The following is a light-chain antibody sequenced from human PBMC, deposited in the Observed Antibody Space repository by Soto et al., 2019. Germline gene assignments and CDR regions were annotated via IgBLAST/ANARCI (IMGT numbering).Light chain of an antibody. Sequence: QLVLTQPPSASGTPGQRVTNSCSGDRSNIGSNSVNWYQQLPGTAPKLLIYSNNQRPSGVPDRFSGSKSGTSASLAISGLQSEDEADYYCAAWDDSLNGRYVFGTGTKLTVL. J-gene: IGLJ1*01. CDR1: RSNIGSNS. V-gene: IGLV1-44*01. CDR3: AAWDDSLNGRYV. CDR2: SNN.